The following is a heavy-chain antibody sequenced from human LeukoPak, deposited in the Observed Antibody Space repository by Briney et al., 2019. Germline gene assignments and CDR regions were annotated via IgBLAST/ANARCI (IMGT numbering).Heavy chain of an antibody. D-gene: IGHD3-22*01. CDR1: GGSISTYY. Sequence: SETLSLTCTVSGGSISTYYWSWIRQPPGRGLEWIGYIYYSGSTNYNPSLKSRVTISVDTSKNQFSLRLSSVTAADTAVYYCARAKRVLMTTNDAFDMWGQGTMVTVSS. CDR3: ARAKRVLMTTNDAFDM. CDR2: IYYSGST. J-gene: IGHJ3*02. V-gene: IGHV4-59*01.